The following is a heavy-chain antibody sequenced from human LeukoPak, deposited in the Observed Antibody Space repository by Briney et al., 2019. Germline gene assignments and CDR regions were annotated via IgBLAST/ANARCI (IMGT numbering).Heavy chain of an antibody. Sequence: GGSLRLSCAASGFTFSIYSMNWVRQAPGKGLEWLSSITTSSNYIYYADSVKGRFTISRDNVQNSLYLQMNSLRAEDTAMYYCARDRGYFDNWGQGTLVTVSS. CDR3: ARDRGYFDN. V-gene: IGHV3-21*01. CDR1: GFTFSIYS. CDR2: ITTSSNYI. J-gene: IGHJ4*02.